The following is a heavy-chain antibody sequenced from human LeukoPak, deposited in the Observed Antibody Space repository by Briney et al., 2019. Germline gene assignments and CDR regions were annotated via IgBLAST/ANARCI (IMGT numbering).Heavy chain of an antibody. J-gene: IGHJ3*02. CDR1: GHTFTSYY. D-gene: IGHD3/OR15-3a*01. V-gene: IGHV1-46*01. Sequence: ASVKVSCKASGHTFTSYYMHWVRQAPGQGLEWMGIINPTGDSTTYAQKFQGRITMTRDTSASTVYMELSSLRSEDTAVYYCARPNGLDALDIWGQGTMVTVSS. CDR2: INPTGDST. CDR3: ARPNGLDALDI.